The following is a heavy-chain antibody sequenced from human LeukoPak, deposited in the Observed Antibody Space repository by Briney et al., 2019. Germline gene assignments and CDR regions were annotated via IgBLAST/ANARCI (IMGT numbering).Heavy chain of an antibody. CDR3: ARDQYSGYDWGVDY. D-gene: IGHD5-12*01. V-gene: IGHV4-34*01. Sequence: SETLSLTCAVYGGSFSGYYWSWIRQPPGKGLEWIGEINHSGSTNYNPSLKSRVTISVDTSKNQFSLKLSSVTAADTAVYYCARDQYSGYDWGVDYWGQGTLVTVSS. CDR2: INHSGST. CDR1: GGSFSGYY. J-gene: IGHJ4*02.